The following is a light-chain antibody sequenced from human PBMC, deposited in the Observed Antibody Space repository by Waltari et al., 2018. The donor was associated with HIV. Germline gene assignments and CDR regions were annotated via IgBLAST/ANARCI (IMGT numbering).Light chain of an antibody. CDR3: QQYNDWPPLT. CDR2: GTS. V-gene: IGKV3-15*01. J-gene: IGKJ4*01. Sequence: EIVMTQSPATLSGSPGEGVTLSCRASQSIIINLAWYQQKPGQAPRLLMFGTSNRATGVPARFSGSGSGTEFSLTISSLQSEDFAVYYCQQYNDWPPLTFGGGTKVEMK. CDR1: QSIIIN.